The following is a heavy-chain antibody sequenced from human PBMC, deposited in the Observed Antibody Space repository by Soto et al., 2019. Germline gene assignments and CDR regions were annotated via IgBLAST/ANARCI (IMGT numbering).Heavy chain of an antibody. CDR2: IYSGGNT. J-gene: IGHJ3*02. D-gene: IGHD3-3*01. V-gene: IGHV3-66*01. CDR1: GFTVSSNY. Sequence: EVQLVESGGGLVQPGGSLRLSCAVSGFTVSSNYMNWVRQAPGKGLEWVSFIYSGGNTYYADSVKGRFTISRDNSKNMLYLQINSLRVEDTAVYYCAREVRVRGFAFDIWGQGTMVTVSS. CDR3: AREVRVRGFAFDI.